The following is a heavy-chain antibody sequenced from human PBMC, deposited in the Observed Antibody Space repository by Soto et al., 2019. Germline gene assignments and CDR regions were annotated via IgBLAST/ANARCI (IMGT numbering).Heavy chain of an antibody. CDR3: AREGWEWELHGRYFDD. CDR2: IWYDGSNK. Sequence: QVQLVESGGGVVQPGRSLRLSCAESGFTFSSYGMHWVRQAPGNGLEWVAVIWYDGSNKYYADCVKGRFTISRDNSKNALYLQMNSLRAEDTAVYYCAREGWEWELHGRYFDDWGQGNLVTVSS. D-gene: IGHD1-26*01. J-gene: IGHJ4*02. V-gene: IGHV3-33*01. CDR1: GFTFSSYG.